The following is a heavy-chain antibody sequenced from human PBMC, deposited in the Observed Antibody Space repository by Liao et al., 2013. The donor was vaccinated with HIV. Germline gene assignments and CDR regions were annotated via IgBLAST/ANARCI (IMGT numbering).Heavy chain of an antibody. Sequence: QVQLQQWGAGLLKPSETLSLSCAVYGGSFSGYFWSWIRQPPGKGLEWIGEIKHSGSTETTTRPSTSRVTISVDTSKNQFSLKLSSVTAADTAVYYCANSLYGSGSYYKGTFDYWGQGTLVTSPQ. CDR3: ANSLYGSGSYYKGTFDY. J-gene: IGHJ4*02. CDR2: IKHSGST. D-gene: IGHD3-10*01. V-gene: IGHV4-34*01. CDR1: GGSFSGYF.